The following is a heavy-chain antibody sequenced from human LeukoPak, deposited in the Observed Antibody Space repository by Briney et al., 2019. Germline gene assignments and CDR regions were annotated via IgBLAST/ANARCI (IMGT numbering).Heavy chain of an antibody. Sequence: GGSLRLSCAASGFTLSSYSMNWVRQAPGNGLEWVSSISSSSSYIYYADSVKGRFTISRDNSKNTLYLQMNSLRAEDTAVYYCAREREGFLEWSFNAFDIWGQGTMVTVSS. CDR2: ISSSSSYI. D-gene: IGHD3-3*01. CDR1: GFTLSSYS. CDR3: AREREGFLEWSFNAFDI. J-gene: IGHJ3*02. V-gene: IGHV3-21*01.